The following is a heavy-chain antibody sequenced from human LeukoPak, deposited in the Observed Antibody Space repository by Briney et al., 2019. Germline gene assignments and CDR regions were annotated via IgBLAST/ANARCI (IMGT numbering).Heavy chain of an antibody. V-gene: IGHV4-61*01. CDR2: IYYSGTT. CDR1: GGSISSGSYY. D-gene: IGHD3-10*01. CDR3: ARDQGAVYGSGSYSIDY. J-gene: IGHJ4*02. Sequence: SETLSLTCTVSGGSISSGSYYWSWIRQPPGKGLEWMGFIYYSGTTNYNPSLKSRVTISVDTSKNQFSLKMSSVTAADTAVYYCARDQGAVYGSGSYSIDYWGRGTLVTVSS.